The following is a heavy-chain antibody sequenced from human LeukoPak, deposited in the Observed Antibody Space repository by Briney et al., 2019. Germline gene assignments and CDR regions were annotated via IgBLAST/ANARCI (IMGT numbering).Heavy chain of an antibody. CDR3: ARGAAAGTVFGY. V-gene: IGHV4-34*01. CDR1: GGSFSGYY. Sequence: PSETLSLTCAVYGGSFSGYYWSWIRQPPGRRLEWIGEINHSGSTNYNPSLKSRVTISVDTSKNQFSLKLSSVTAADTAVYYCARGAAAGTVFGYWGQGTLVTVSS. CDR2: INHSGST. J-gene: IGHJ4*02. D-gene: IGHD6-13*01.